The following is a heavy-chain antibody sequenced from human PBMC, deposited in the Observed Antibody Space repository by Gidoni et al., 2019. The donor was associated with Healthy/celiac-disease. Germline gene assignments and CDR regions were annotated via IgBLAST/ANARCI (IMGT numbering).Heavy chain of an antibody. V-gene: IGHV1-18*04. D-gene: IGHD3-10*01. CDR3: ARDGRYYGPGEYLGAFDI. Sequence: QVQLVQSGAEVKKPGASVKVSCKASGYTFTSYGISWVRQAPGQGLEWMGWISAYNGNTNYAQKLQGRVTMTTDTSTSTAYMELRSLRSDDTAVYYCARDGRYYGPGEYLGAFDIWGQGTMVTVSS. J-gene: IGHJ3*02. CDR2: ISAYNGNT. CDR1: GYTFTSYG.